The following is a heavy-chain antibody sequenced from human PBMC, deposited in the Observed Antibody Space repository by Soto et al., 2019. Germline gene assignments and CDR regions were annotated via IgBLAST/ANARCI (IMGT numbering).Heavy chain of an antibody. CDR3: AREGMYCTGGSCYPTHFHY. Sequence: QVQLQESGPGLVKPSGTLSLTCVVSGGSISSSNWWTWVRQPPGKGLEWIGEIYHSGSTNYNPSLKSRVTISVDGSKNPFSLKLTSVTAADTAVYYCAREGMYCTGGSCYPTHFHYWGQGTLVTVSS. CDR1: GGSISSSNW. V-gene: IGHV4-4*02. J-gene: IGHJ4*02. D-gene: IGHD2-15*01. CDR2: IYHSGST.